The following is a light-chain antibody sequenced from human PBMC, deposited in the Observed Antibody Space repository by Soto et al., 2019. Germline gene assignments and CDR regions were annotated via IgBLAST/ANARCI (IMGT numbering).Light chain of an antibody. CDR3: HQYYSTPTLT. Sequence: DIVMTQSPDSLAVSLVERATINCKSSQSVLYSSNNKNYLAWYQQKPGQPPKLLIYWASTRESGVPERCSGSGSGTDFTRTISSLQAEDVAVYYCHQYYSTPTLTFGQGTNVESK. V-gene: IGKV4-1*01. J-gene: IGKJ1*01. CDR1: QSVLYSSNNKNY. CDR2: WAS.